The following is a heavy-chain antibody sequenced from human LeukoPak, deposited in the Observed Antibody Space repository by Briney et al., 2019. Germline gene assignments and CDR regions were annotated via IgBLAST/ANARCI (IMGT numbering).Heavy chain of an antibody. Sequence: GGSLRLSCAASGFTFSRYSMNWVRQAPGKGLEWVSSISGSSSYIYYADSVKGRFTISRDNAKNSLYLQMNSLRAEDTAVYYCARDGYTSDTFDIWGQGTMVTVSS. CDR2: ISGSSSYI. CDR1: GFTFSRYS. CDR3: ARDGYTSDTFDI. J-gene: IGHJ3*02. D-gene: IGHD5-24*01. V-gene: IGHV3-21*01.